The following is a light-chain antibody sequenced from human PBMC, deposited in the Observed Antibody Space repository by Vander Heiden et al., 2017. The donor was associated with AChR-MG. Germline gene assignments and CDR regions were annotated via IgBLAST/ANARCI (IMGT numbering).Light chain of an antibody. V-gene: IGKV1-5*03. CDR2: KAS. J-gene: IGKJ1*01. CDR1: QSLTTW. Sequence: DIQMTQSPSTLSASVGDRVTITCRASQSLTTWLAWYQQKPGKAPKLLIYKASSLQSGVPSRFSGSGSGTDFTLTISSLQPDDFATYYCQQYTSYPWTFGQGNKVEIK. CDR3: QQYTSYPWT.